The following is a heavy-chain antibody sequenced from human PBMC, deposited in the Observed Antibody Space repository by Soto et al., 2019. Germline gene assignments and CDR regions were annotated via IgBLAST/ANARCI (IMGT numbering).Heavy chain of an antibody. D-gene: IGHD2-21*02. V-gene: IGHV4-59*08. CDR1: GGSISSYY. J-gene: IGHJ4*02. CDR2: IYYSGST. CDR3: ARHDRDHYFDY. Sequence: TSETLSLTCTVSGGSISSYYWSWIRQPPGKGLEWIGYIYYSGSTNYNPSLKSRVTISVDTSKNQFSLKLSSVTAADTAVYYCARHDRDHYFDYWGQGTLVTVSS.